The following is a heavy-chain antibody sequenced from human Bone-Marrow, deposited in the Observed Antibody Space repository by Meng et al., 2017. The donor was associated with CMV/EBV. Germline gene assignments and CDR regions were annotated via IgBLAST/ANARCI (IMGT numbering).Heavy chain of an antibody. Sequence: GESLKISCAASGFTFSNAWMSWVRQAPGKGLEWVGRIKSKTDGGTTDYAAPVKGRFTISRDDSKNTLYLQMNSLRAEDTAVYYCARDLKLEWLLYKSYWGQGTLVNVSS. D-gene: IGHD3-3*01. CDR3: ARDLKLEWLLYKSY. J-gene: IGHJ4*02. V-gene: IGHV3-15*05. CDR2: IKSKTDGGTT. CDR1: GFTFSNAW.